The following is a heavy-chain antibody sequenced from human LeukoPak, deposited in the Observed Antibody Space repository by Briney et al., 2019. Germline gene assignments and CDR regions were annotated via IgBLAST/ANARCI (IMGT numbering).Heavy chain of an antibody. V-gene: IGHV4-39*01. J-gene: IGHJ5*02. Sequence: SETLSLTCTVSGGSISSSSYYWGWIRQPQGKGVEWIESIYYSGSTYYNPSLKSRFTISVDTSNNQFSLKLSSVTAADTAVYYCARLGYDFWSGYSNWFDPWGQGTLVTVSS. D-gene: IGHD3-3*01. CDR2: IYYSGST. CDR3: ARLGYDFWSGYSNWFDP. CDR1: GGSISSSSYY.